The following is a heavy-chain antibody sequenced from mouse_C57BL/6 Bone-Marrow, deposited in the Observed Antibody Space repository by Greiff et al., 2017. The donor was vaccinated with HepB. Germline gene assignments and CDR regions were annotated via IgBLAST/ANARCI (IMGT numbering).Heavy chain of an antibody. CDR1: GYTFTSYW. D-gene: IGHD2-3*01. Sequence: QVQLQQPGAELVKPGASVKLSCKASGYTFTSYWMHWVKQRPGQGLEWIGMIHPNSGSTNYNEKFKSKATLTVDKSSSTAYMQLSSLTSEDSAVYYCARSLYDGSFDYWGRGTTLTVSS. J-gene: IGHJ2*01. V-gene: IGHV1-64*01. CDR3: ARSLYDGSFDY. CDR2: IHPNSGST.